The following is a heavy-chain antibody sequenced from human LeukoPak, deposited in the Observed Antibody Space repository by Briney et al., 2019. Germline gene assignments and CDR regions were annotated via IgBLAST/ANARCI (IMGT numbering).Heavy chain of an antibody. D-gene: IGHD3-10*01. CDR1: GGSFSGYY. Sequence: SETLSLTCAVYGGSFSGYYWSWIRQPPGKGLEWIGEINHSGSTNYNPSLKSRVTISVDTSKNQFSLKLSSVTAADTAVYYCARLPRDYYGSGSYWDYYYYGMDAWGQGTTVTVSS. CDR2: INHSGST. V-gene: IGHV4-34*01. CDR3: ARLPRDYYGSGSYWDYYYYGMDA. J-gene: IGHJ6*02.